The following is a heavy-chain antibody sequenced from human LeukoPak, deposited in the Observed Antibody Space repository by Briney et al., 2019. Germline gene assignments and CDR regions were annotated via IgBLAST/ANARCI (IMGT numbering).Heavy chain of an antibody. CDR1: GFTFADYY. J-gene: IGHJ4*02. V-gene: IGHV3-11*06. D-gene: IGHD6-13*01. CDR3: ARDQIGSW. CDR2: ISGSSSHI. Sequence: GASLRLSCEASGFTFADYYLSWIRQAPGKGLEWISYISGSSSHINYADSVKGRFTISRDNAKKSVYLQMDSLRVEDTAVYYCARDQIGSWWGQGTLVIVSS.